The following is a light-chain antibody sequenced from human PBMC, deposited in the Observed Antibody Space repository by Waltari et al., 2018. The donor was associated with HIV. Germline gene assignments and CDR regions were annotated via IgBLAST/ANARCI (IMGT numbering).Light chain of an antibody. CDR1: QSFSSSY. J-gene: IGKJ4*01. Sequence: IVLTQSPGTLYLSPGERATLSCRASQSFSSSYLAWYQQKPGQAPRLLIYGASIRATGIPDRFSGSGSGTDFTLTISRLEPEDFAVYYCQQSRGTFGGGTKVEIK. CDR2: GAS. V-gene: IGKV3-20*01. CDR3: QQSRGT.